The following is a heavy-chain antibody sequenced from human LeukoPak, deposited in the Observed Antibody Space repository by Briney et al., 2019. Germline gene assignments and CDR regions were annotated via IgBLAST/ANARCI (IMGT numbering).Heavy chain of an antibody. V-gene: IGHV3-30-3*01. D-gene: IGHD2-2*01. CDR3: VGSGGYQRYFQH. CDR1: GFTFSSYA. J-gene: IGHJ1*01. Sequence: GGSLRLSCAASGFTFSSYAMHWVRQAPGKGLEWVAVISFDGSDKYYADSVKGRFTISRDNSKNTLYLQMNSLRAEDTAVYYCVGSGGYQRYFQHWGQGTLVTVSS. CDR2: ISFDGSDK.